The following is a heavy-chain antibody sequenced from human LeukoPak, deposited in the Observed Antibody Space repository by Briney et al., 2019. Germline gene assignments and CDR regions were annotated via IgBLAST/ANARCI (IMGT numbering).Heavy chain of an antibody. CDR1: GFTFSSYA. Sequence: TGGSLRLSCAASGFTFSSYAVSWVRQAPGKGLEWVSAISGSGGSTYYADSVKGRFTISRDNSKNTLYLQMNSLRAEDTAVYYCAKGSYRFLDPYWYYFDYWGQGTLVTVSS. V-gene: IGHV3-23*01. J-gene: IGHJ4*02. D-gene: IGHD3-3*01. CDR3: AKGSYRFLDPYWYYFDY. CDR2: ISGSGGST.